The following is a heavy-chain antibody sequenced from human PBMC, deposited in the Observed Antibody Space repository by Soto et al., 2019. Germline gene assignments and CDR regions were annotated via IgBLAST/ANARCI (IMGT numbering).Heavy chain of an antibody. CDR3: ARDYDILTGYYNYAFDI. V-gene: IGHV1-18*04. Sequence: ASVKVSCKASGYTFTTYGISWLRQAPGQGLEWMGWISVYNGNINYVQKLQDRVTMTTDTSTSTAYMELRSLRSDDTAVYYCARDYDILTGYYNYAFDIWGQGTMVTVSS. J-gene: IGHJ3*02. CDR2: ISVYNGNI. CDR1: GYTFTTYG. D-gene: IGHD3-9*01.